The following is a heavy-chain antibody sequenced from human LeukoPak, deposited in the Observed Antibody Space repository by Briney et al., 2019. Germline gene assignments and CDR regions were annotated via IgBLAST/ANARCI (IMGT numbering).Heavy chain of an antibody. Sequence: SWIRQPPGKGLEWMGRIDPSDSYTNYSPSFQGHVTISADKSISTAYLQWSSLKASDTAMYYCARRSSLYYYGMDVWGQGTTVTVSS. J-gene: IGHJ6*02. CDR3: ARRSSLYYYGMDV. V-gene: IGHV5-10-1*01. CDR2: IDPSDSYT.